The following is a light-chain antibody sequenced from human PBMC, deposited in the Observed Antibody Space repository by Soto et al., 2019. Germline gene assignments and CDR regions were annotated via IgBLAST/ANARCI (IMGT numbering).Light chain of an antibody. CDR1: SSDVGSYNF. Sequence: QSVLTQPASVSGSPGQSITISCTGTSSDVGSYNFVSWYQQHPGKAPNLMIYEVSKRPSGVSNRFSGSKSGNTASLTTSGLLAEDEADYCCCSYAASSTYVFGTGTKVTVL. CDR2: EVS. J-gene: IGLJ1*01. V-gene: IGLV2-23*02. CDR3: CSYAASSTYV.